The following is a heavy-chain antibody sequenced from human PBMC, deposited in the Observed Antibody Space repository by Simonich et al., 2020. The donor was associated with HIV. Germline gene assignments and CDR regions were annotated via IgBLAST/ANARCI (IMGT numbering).Heavy chain of an antibody. D-gene: IGHD3-10*01. J-gene: IGHJ4*02. CDR2: IIPIFGTA. V-gene: IGHV1-69*13. CDR3: ARKGGGRGVYYFDY. Sequence: QVQLVQSGAEVKKPGSSVKVSCKASGGTFSSFAISWVQQAPGLGLEWVVGIIPIFGTANYAQMFQGRVTITADESTSTAYMELSSLRSEDTGIYYCARKGGGRGVYYFDYWGQGTLVTVSS. CDR1: GGTFSSFA.